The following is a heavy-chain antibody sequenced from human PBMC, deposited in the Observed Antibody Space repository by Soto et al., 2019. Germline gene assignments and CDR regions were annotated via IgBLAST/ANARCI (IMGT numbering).Heavy chain of an antibody. Sequence: GGSLRLSCAASGFTFSSYGMHWVRQAPGKGLEWVAVIWYDGSNKYYADSVKGRFTISRDNSKNTLYLQMNSLRAEDTAVYYCARDLGYFDWSPYYYGMDVWGQGTTVTVSS. CDR2: IWYDGSNK. J-gene: IGHJ6*02. D-gene: IGHD3-9*01. CDR1: GFTFSSYG. CDR3: ARDLGYFDWSPYYYGMDV. V-gene: IGHV3-33*01.